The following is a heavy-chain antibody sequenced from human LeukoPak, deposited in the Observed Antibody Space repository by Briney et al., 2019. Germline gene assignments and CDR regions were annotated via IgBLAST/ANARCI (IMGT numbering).Heavy chain of an antibody. CDR1: GGSISSYS. CDR2: IYYSGST. Sequence: PSETLSLTCTVSGGSISSYSWSWIRQPPGQGQERIGYIYYSGSTNYNPSLKSRVTISVDTSKTQFSLKLSSVTAADTAVYYCATYCSSTSCYNHAFDIWGQGTMVTVSS. D-gene: IGHD2-2*02. J-gene: IGHJ3*02. V-gene: IGHV4-59*08. CDR3: ATYCSSTSCYNHAFDI.